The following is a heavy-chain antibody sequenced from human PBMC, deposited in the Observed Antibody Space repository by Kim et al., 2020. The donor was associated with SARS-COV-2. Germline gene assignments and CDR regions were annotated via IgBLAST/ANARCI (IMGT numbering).Heavy chain of an antibody. Sequence: GESLKISCKGSGYSFTSYWIGWVRQMPGKGLEWLGIIYPGDSDTSYSPSFQGQVTISADKSISTAYLQWSSLKASDTAMYYCARTNHGDNWNYYFDPWGQGTLVTVSS. CDR3: ARTNHGDNWNYYFDP. CDR1: GYSFTSYW. J-gene: IGHJ5*02. V-gene: IGHV5-51*01. D-gene: IGHD1-7*01. CDR2: IYPGDSDT.